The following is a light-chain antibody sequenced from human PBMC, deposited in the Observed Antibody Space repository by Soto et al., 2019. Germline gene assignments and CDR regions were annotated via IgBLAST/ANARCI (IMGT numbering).Light chain of an antibody. CDR3: SSYAGNNKGV. CDR2: EVS. CDR1: SSDVGGYNY. V-gene: IGLV2-8*01. Sequence: QSALTQPPSASGSPGQSVTISCTGTSSDVGGYNYVSWYQQHPGKAPKLMIYEVSKRPSGVPDRFSGSKSGNTASLTVSGLQAEDEADYCCSSYAGNNKGVFGTGTKLTVL. J-gene: IGLJ1*01.